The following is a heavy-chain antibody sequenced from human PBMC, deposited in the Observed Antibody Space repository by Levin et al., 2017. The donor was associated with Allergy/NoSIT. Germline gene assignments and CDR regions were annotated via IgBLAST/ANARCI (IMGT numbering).Heavy chain of an antibody. CDR3: TRDANYHDGSNFYDVFDV. CDR2: IRKDESVK. CDR1: GFSFSDYW. V-gene: IGHV3-7*01. Sequence: PGGSLRLSCAASGFSFSDYWMTWVRQAPGKGLEWVANIRKDESVKYFVDSVKGRFTISRDNAKNSLYLQMNSLRAEDSAVYFCTRDANYHDGSNFYDVFDVWGQGTMVTVSS. D-gene: IGHD3-22*01. J-gene: IGHJ3*01.